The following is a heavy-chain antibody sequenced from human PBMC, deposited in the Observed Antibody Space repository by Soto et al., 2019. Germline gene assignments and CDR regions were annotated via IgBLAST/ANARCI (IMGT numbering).Heavy chain of an antibody. D-gene: IGHD5-18*01. CDR3: AKHSYGHGGGYYYYYGMDV. Sequence: PGGSLRLSCAASGFTFSSYAMSWVRQAPGKGLEWVSAISGSGGSTYYADSVKGRFTISRDNSKNTLYLQMNSLRAEDTAVYYCAKHSYGHGGGYYYYYGMDVWGQGTTVTVSS. CDR1: GFTFSSYA. J-gene: IGHJ6*02. CDR2: ISGSGGST. V-gene: IGHV3-23*01.